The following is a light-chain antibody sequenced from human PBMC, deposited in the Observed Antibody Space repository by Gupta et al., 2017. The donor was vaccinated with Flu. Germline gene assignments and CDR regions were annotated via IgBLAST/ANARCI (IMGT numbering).Light chain of an antibody. Sequence: PSSLSASLGDRVTIICRASQSITMYLNWYQQKSGKAPRLLIYAASRLQSGVPSRFSGSGSGTDFTLTINGLQPEDIATYYCQRSYSALRAFGQGTKVEIK. V-gene: IGKV1-39*01. CDR1: QSITMY. J-gene: IGKJ1*01. CDR2: AAS. CDR3: QRSYSALRA.